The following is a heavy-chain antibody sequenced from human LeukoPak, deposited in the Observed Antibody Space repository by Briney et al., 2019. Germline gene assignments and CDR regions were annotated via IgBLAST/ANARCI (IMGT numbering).Heavy chain of an antibody. CDR2: ISYDGSNK. CDR1: GFTFSSYA. V-gene: IGHV3-30-3*01. J-gene: IGHJ6*02. Sequence: GGSLRLSCAASGFTFSSYAMHWVRQAPGKGLEWVAVISYDGSNKYYADSVKGRFTISRDNSKNTLYLQMNSLRAEDTAVYYCARERDGYCGGDCYYYYGMDVWGQGTTVTVSS. D-gene: IGHD2-21*02. CDR3: ARERDGYCGGDCYYYYGMDV.